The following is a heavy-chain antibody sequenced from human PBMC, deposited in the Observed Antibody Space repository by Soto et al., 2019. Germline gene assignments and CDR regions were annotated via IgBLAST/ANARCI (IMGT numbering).Heavy chain of an antibody. CDR1: GFTFSGYA. J-gene: IGHJ4*02. V-gene: IGHV3-23*01. CDR3: AKVFSPEGGNYFDY. Sequence: LRLSCATSGFTFSGYAMTWVRQAPGKGLNWVSAISNSFSDGNTHYADSVKGRFTISRDNDKNTVFLEMNSLRAEDTAVYYCAKVFSPEGGNYFDYWGQGTLVTVSS. CDR2: ISNSFSDGNT.